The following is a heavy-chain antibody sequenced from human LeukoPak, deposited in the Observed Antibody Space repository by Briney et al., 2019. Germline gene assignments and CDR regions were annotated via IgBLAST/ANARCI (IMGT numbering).Heavy chain of an antibody. V-gene: IGHV1-58*02. CDR3: AAAMVRGVRPNYYYYYMDV. J-gene: IGHJ6*03. D-gene: IGHD3-10*01. Sequence: SVKVSCKASGYTFTSSAMQWVRQARGQRLEWIGWIVVGSGNTNYAQKFQERVTITRDMSTSTAYMELSSLRSEDTAVYYCAAAMVRGVRPNYYYYYMDVWGKGTTVTISS. CDR1: GYTFTSSA. CDR2: IVVGSGNT.